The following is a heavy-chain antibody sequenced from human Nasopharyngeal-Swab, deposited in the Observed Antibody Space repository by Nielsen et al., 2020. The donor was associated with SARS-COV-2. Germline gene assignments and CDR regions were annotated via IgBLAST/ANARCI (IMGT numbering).Heavy chain of an antibody. CDR1: GFTFDDYA. J-gene: IGHJ3*02. CDR2: ISWNSGSI. V-gene: IGHV3-9*01. Sequence: GGSLRLSCAASGFTFDDYAMHWVRQAPGKGLEWVSGISWNSGSIGYADSVKGRFTISRDNAKNSPYLQMNSLRAEDTALYYCAKDILERRGGAFDIWGQGTMVTVSS. CDR3: AKDILERRGGAFDI. D-gene: IGHD1-1*01.